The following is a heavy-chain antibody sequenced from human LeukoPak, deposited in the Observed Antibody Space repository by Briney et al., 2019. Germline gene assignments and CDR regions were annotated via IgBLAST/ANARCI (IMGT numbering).Heavy chain of an antibody. CDR3: AREDYDGYYYYYYMDV. J-gene: IGHJ6*03. D-gene: IGHD4-17*01. V-gene: IGHV4-61*02. Sequence: SETLSLTCTVSGDPTSSGSYYWSWIRQPAGKGLEWIGRIYTSGSTNYNPSLKSRVTISVDTSKNQFSLKLSSVTAADTAVYYCAREDYDGYYYYYYMDVWGKGTTVTVSS. CDR2: IYTSGST. CDR1: GDPTSSGSYY.